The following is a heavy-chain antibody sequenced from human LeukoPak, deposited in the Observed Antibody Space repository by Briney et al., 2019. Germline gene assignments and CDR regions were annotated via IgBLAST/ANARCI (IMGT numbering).Heavy chain of an antibody. V-gene: IGHV3-49*04. CDR3: IRDGDILTGYFGY. D-gene: IGHD3-9*01. J-gene: IGHJ4*02. CDR2: IRSKTYGGTT. Sequence: GGSLRLSCAASGFTFSSYGMHWVRQAPGKGLEWVGFIRSKTYGGTTEYAASVKGRFTISRDDSKSIAYLQMNSLKTEDTAVYYCIRDGDILTGYFGYWGQGTLVTVSS. CDR1: GFTFSSYG.